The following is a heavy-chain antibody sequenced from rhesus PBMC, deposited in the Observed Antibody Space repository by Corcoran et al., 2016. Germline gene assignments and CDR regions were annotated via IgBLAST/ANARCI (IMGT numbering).Heavy chain of an antibody. J-gene: IGHJ4*01. Sequence: EVQLVESGGGLVQPGGSLRRSCVASGFTFSDFFMYWVRQAPGKGLGWISTLTNNGDQTYYADSVLGHFTISRDNSRNTLSLQMNSLRTEDTAVYYCVKDLPGSNGGFDSWGQGVLVTVSS. CDR1: GFTFSDFF. D-gene: IGHD4-29*01. CDR3: VKDLPGSNGGFDS. V-gene: IGHV3S25*01. CDR2: LTNNGDQT.